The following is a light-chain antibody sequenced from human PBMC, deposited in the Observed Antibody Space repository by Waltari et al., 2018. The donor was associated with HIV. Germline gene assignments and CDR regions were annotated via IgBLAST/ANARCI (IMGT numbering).Light chain of an antibody. V-gene: IGLV2-8*01. CDR1: SSDVGGYNY. CDR3: SSHAGSKVV. Sequence: QSALTQPPSASGSPGQSVTLSCPGTSSDVGGYNYVSCHQQHPGKAPKLMIYDVIKRPSGVPDRFSGSKSGNTASLTVSGLQPEDEADYYCSSHAGSKVVFGGGTRLTVL. CDR2: DVI. J-gene: IGLJ2*01.